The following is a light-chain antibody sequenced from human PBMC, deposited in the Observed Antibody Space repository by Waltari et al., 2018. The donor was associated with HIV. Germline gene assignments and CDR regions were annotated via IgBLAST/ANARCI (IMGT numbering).Light chain of an antibody. J-gene: IGLJ2*01. CDR3: SSYTSSSTLVV. V-gene: IGLV2-14*03. CDR1: SSDVGGFNY. CDR2: DVT. Sequence: QSALTQPASVSGSPGQSITISCTGTSSDVGGFNYVSWYQHHPGKAPKLMVYDVTSRPSGVSNGFSGSKAGNTASLTISGLQAEDEADYYCSSYTSSSTLVVFGGGTKLTVL.